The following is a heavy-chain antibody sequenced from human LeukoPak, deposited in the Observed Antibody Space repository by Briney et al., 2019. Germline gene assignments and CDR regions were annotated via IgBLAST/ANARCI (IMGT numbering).Heavy chain of an antibody. CDR3: ARGVYFYDSSGYPPDY. Sequence: SETLSLTCTVSGGSVITTNYYGGWLRQPPGKGLEWIGSIYYSGSTYYNPSLGSRVAISVDTSKNQFSLKLSSVTAADTAVYYCARGVYFYDSSGYPPDYWGQGTLVTVSS. CDR1: GGSVITTNYY. J-gene: IGHJ4*02. CDR2: IYYSGST. V-gene: IGHV4-39*07. D-gene: IGHD3-22*01.